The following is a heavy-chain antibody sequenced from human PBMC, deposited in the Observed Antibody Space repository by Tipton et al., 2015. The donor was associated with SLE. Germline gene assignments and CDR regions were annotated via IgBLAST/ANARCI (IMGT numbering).Heavy chain of an antibody. CDR2: IYHRGTT. CDR1: GGSVSSDTNY. D-gene: IGHD4-17*01. V-gene: IGHV4-61*03. Sequence: TLSLTCTVSGGSVSSDTNYWSWIRQPPGKGLEWIGEIYHRGTTNFNPSLESRVIISVDRSRNDFSLKLSSVTAADTAVYYCARLPTGFPNWFDPWGQGTLVTVSS. J-gene: IGHJ5*02. CDR3: ARLPTGFPNWFDP.